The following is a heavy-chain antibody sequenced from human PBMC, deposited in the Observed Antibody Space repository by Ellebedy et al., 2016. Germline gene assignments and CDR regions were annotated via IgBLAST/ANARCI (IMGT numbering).Heavy chain of an antibody. V-gene: IGHV3-48*04. D-gene: IGHD6-13*01. CDR1: GFTFSSYS. CDR2: ISSSSNTI. Sequence: GESLKISXAASGFTFSSYSMNWVRQAPGKGLEWVSYISSSSNTIDYADSVKGRFTISRDNPKNSLFLQMNSLRVEDTAVYYCARGLKYSTSWHYDYWGQGTLVTVSS. CDR3: ARGLKYSTSWHYDY. J-gene: IGHJ4*02.